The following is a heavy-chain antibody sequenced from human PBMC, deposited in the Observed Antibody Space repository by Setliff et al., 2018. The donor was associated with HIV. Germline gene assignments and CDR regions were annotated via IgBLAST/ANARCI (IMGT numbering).Heavy chain of an antibody. CDR1: GFTFSSYA. V-gene: IGHV3-30*07. D-gene: IGHD6-19*01. Sequence: PGGSLRLSCAASGFTFSSYAMHWVRQAPGKGLEWVAVISYDGSNKYYADSVKGRFTISRDNAKNTLYLEMNSLTAEDTAVYYCASQIAVGIWGQGTMVTVSS. J-gene: IGHJ3*02. CDR2: ISYDGSNK. CDR3: ASQIAVGI.